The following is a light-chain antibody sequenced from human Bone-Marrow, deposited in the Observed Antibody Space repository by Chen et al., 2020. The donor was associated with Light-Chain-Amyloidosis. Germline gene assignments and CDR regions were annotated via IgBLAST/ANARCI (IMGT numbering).Light chain of an antibody. V-gene: IGLV1-40*01. J-gene: IGLJ2*01. CDR3: QSYDSSLSSSV. Sequence: QSVLSQPPSVSAAPGPRVTISCTGSTSNIGAGYGVHWYQQVPGTAPQLLLYGNTNRPSGVPHRFSASKSGTSASLAITGHQAEDEADYYCQSYDSSLSSSVFGGGTKLTVL. CDR1: TSNIGAGYG. CDR2: GNT.